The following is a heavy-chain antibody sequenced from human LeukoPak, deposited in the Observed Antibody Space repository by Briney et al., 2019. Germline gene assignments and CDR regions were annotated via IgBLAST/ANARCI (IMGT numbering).Heavy chain of an antibody. D-gene: IGHD3-22*01. CDR2: MNPNSGNT. CDR3: ARGPSSYYDSSSLFQH. Sequence: ASVKVSCKASGYTFTSYDINWVRQATGQGLEWMGWMNPNSGNTGYAQKFQGRVTMTRNTSISTAYMELSSLRSEDTAVYYCARGPSSYYDSSSLFQHWGQGTLVTVS. CDR1: GYTFTSYD. V-gene: IGHV1-8*01. J-gene: IGHJ1*01.